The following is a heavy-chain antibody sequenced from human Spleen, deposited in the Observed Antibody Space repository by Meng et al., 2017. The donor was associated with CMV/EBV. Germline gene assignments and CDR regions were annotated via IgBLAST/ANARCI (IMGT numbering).Heavy chain of an antibody. V-gene: IGHV1-2*02. D-gene: IGHD3-3*01. CDR2: INPNSGGT. Sequence: VKVSCKASGYTFTGYYMHWVRQAPGQGLEWMGWINPNSGGTNYAQKFQGRVTMTRDTSISTAYMELSRLRSDDTAVYYCARGSNITIFGVVIIWSYYYYGMDVWGQGTTVTVSS. CDR3: ARGSNITIFGVVIIWSYYYYGMDV. J-gene: IGHJ6*02. CDR1: GYTFTGYY.